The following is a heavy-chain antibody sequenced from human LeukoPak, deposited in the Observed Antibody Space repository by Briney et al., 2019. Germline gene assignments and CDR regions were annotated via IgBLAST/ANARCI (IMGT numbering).Heavy chain of an antibody. CDR2: IYYSGST. Sequence: ETLSHTCTVSGCSISSSNYYWGCIRQPPGKGLEWIGSIYYSGSTYYNPSPKRPVTISVDTSKNQFSLKLSSVTAADTAVYYCARGQVNARSRFDPWGQRSPRSASS. CDR1: GCSISSSNYY. V-gene: IGHV4-39*01. D-gene: IGHD3-22*01. J-gene: IGHJ5*02. CDR3: ARGQVNARSRFDP.